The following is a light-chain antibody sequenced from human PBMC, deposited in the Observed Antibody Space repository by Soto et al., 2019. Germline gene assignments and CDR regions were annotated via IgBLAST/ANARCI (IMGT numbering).Light chain of an antibody. J-gene: IGLJ3*02. CDR3: CSYAGGSTLV. CDR1: SSDIGTYNL. V-gene: IGLV2-23*01. CDR2: EAT. Sequence: QSVLTQPASVSGSPGQSITISCTGTSSDIGTYNLVSWYQHHPGNAPKLMIYEATKRPPGVSSRFSGSKSGNTASLTISGLQTEDEADYYCCSYAGGSTLVFGGGTKLTVL.